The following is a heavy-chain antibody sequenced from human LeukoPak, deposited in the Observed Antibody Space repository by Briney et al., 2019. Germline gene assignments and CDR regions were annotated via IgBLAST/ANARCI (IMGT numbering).Heavy chain of an antibody. V-gene: IGHV3-33*01. CDR3: ARYCSSGSCYMGLI. Sequence: PGGSLRLSCAASGFTFSTYGTHWVRQAPGKGLEWVAVIRYDGSSEYYADSVKGRFIISRDNSKNTLYLQMNSLRAEDTAVYYCARYCSSGSCYMGLIWGQGTLVTVSS. D-gene: IGHD2-15*01. CDR2: IRYDGSSE. CDR1: GFTFSTYG. J-gene: IGHJ4*02.